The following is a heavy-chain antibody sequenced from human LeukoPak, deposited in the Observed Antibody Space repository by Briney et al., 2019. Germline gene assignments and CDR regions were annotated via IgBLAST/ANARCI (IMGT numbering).Heavy chain of an antibody. Sequence: SVKVSCKASGGTFSSYAISWVRQAPGQGPEWMGGIIPIFGTANYAQKFQGRVTITADESTSTAYMELSSLRSEDTAVYYCATDGRRWGYGIFDAFDIWGQGTMVTVSS. CDR3: ATDGRRWGYGIFDAFDI. CDR2: IIPIFGTA. D-gene: IGHD3-9*01. V-gene: IGHV1-69*13. J-gene: IGHJ3*02. CDR1: GGTFSSYA.